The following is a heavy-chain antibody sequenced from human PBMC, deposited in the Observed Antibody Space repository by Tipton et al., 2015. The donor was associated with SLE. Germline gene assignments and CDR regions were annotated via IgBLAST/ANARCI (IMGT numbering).Heavy chain of an antibody. CDR1: GGSISSSSYY. CDR2: IYYSGST. J-gene: IGHJ4*02. D-gene: IGHD3-22*01. Sequence: TLSLTCTVSGGSISSSSYYWGWIRQPPGKGLEWIGSIYYSGSTYYNPSLKSRVTISVDRSKNQFSLKLSSVTAADTAVYYCARGGTYYYDSSGYFDYWGQGTLVTVSS. V-gene: IGHV4-39*07. CDR3: ARGGTYYYDSSGYFDY.